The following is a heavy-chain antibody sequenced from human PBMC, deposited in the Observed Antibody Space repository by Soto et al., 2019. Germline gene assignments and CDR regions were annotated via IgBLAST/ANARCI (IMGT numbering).Heavy chain of an antibody. J-gene: IGHJ6*02. V-gene: IGHV4-59*01. CDR2: IYYSGST. CDR1: GGSISSYY. Sequence: SETLSLTCTVSGGSISSYYWSWIRQPPGKGLEWIGYIYYSGSTNYNPSLKSRVTISVDTSKNQFSLKLSSVTAADTAVYYCARDKIAVAETRKGYYYYGMDVWGQGTTVTVSS. CDR3: ARDKIAVAETRKGYYYYGMDV. D-gene: IGHD6-19*01.